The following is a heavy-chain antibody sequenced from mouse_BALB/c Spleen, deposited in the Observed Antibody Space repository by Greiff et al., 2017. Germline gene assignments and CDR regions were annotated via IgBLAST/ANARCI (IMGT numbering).Heavy chain of an antibody. D-gene: IGHD2-1*01. V-gene: IGHV1-69*02. CDR1: GYTFTSYW. CDR2: IYPSDSYT. J-gene: IGHJ1*01. CDR3: TIYYGNYWYFDV. Sequence: QVQLQQPGAELVRPGASVKLSCKAPGYTFTSYWINWVKQRPGQGLEWIGNIYPSDSYTNYNQKFKDKATLTVDKSSSTAYMQLSSPTSEDSAVYYCTIYYGNYWYFDVWGAGTTVTVSS.